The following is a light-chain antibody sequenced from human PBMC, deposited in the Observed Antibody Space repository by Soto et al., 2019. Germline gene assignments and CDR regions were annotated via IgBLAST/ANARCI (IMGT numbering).Light chain of an antibody. CDR1: QSVSSSY. CDR2: GAS. J-gene: IGKJ3*01. CDR3: QQYGSSLFT. V-gene: IGKV3-20*01. Sequence: EIVLTQYPGTLSLSPGERATLSCRASQSVSSSYLAWYQQKPGQAPRLLIYGASSRATGIPDRFSGSGSGTDFTLTISRLEPEDFAVYSFQQYGSSLFTFGPGTKVDIK.